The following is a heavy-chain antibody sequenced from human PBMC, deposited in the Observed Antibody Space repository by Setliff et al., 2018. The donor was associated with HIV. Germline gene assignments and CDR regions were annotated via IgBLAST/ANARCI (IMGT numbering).Heavy chain of an antibody. J-gene: IGHJ4*02. Sequence: ASVKVSCKASGYTFTSCFMHWVRQAPGQGLEYMGIINPSDGTTDYTQKFQDRVTMTSDTSTSTVYMELRSLRSGDTAIYYCVKEYHTTATDTRVANYFDYWGQGTLVTVSS. CDR1: GYTFTSCF. CDR3: VKEYHTTATDTRVANYFDY. CDR2: INPSDGTT. V-gene: IGHV1-46*01. D-gene: IGHD6-13*01.